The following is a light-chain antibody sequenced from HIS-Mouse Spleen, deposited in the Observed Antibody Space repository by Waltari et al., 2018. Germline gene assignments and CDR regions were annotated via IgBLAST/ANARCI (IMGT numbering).Light chain of an antibody. CDR1: QSISSY. CDR2: AAS. J-gene: IGKJ4*01. Sequence: DIQMTQSPPSLLAPVGTRVTITCRESQSISSYLNWYQQKPGKAPKLLIYAASSLQSGVPSRFSGSGSGTDFTLTISSLQPEDFATYYCQQSYSTPLTFGGGTKVEIK. V-gene: IGKV1-39*01. CDR3: QQSYSTPLT.